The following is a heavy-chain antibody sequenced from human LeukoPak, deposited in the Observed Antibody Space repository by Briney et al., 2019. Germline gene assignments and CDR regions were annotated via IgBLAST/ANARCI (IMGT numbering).Heavy chain of an antibody. V-gene: IGHV3-21*01. CDR2: ISTSSSYI. CDR3: ARHTWQWLPFDD. CDR1: GFTLSSYN. D-gene: IGHD5-12*01. J-gene: IGHJ4*02. Sequence: PGGSLRLSCAASGFTLSSYNMKWVRQAPGKGLEWVSSISTSSSYIYYADSVKGRFTISRDNAKNSLYLQMNSLRAEDTAIYYCARHTWQWLPFDDWGQGTQVTISS.